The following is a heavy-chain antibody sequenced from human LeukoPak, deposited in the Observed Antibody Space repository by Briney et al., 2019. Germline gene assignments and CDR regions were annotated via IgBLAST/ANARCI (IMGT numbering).Heavy chain of an antibody. V-gene: IGHV3-48*03. D-gene: IGHD2-2*01. CDR2: ISSSGSTI. Sequence: GGSLRLSCAASGFTFSSYEMNWVRQAPGKGLEWVSYISSSGSTIYYADSVKGRFTISRDNSKNTLYLQMNRLRVEDTAVYYCAGYCSTTSCYSSPNWFDPWGQGTLVTVSS. J-gene: IGHJ5*02. CDR1: GFTFSSYE. CDR3: AGYCSTTSCYSSPNWFDP.